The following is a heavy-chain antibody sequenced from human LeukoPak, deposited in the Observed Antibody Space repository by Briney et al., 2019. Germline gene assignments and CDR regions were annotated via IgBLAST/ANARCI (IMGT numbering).Heavy chain of an antibody. D-gene: IGHD3-22*01. Sequence: PGGSLRLSCAGSGLTFSDYYMTWVRQAPGKGLEWVSSISGSGTTTYSADSVRGRFTVSRDNAKNSVFLYMNSLRAEDTAVYYCAIQITMIVVVPYFDYWGQGTLVTVSS. V-gene: IGHV3-11*04. J-gene: IGHJ4*02. CDR2: ISGSGTTT. CDR1: GLTFSDYY. CDR3: AIQITMIVVVPYFDY.